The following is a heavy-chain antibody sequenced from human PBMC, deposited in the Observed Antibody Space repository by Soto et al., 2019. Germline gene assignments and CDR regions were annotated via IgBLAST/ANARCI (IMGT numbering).Heavy chain of an antibody. D-gene: IGHD3-10*01. J-gene: IGHJ4*02. CDR2: IKQDGSEK. CDR1: GFTFSSYW. Sequence: GGSLRLSCAASGFTFSSYWMSWVRQAPGKGLEWVANIKQDGSEKYYVDSVKGRFTISRDNAKNSLYLQMNSLRAEDTAVYYCARDEEYGSGSYYIEGFFDYWGQGTLVTVSS. CDR3: ARDEEYGSGSYYIEGFFDY. V-gene: IGHV3-7*01.